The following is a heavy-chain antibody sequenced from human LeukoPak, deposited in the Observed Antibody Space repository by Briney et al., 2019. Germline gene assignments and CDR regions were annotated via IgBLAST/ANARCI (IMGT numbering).Heavy chain of an antibody. V-gene: IGHV1-18*01. CDR3: ARGLRYFDWYYYMDV. J-gene: IGHJ6*03. Sequence: VASVKVSCKASGYTFTSYGISWVRQAPGQGLEWMGWISAYNGNTNYAQKLQGRVTMTTDTSTSTAYMELRSLRSDDTAVYYCARGLRYFDWYYYMDVWGKGTTVTISS. D-gene: IGHD3-9*01. CDR2: ISAYNGNT. CDR1: GYTFTSYG.